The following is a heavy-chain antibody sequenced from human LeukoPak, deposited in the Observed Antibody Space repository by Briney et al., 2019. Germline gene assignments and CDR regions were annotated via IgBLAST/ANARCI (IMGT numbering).Heavy chain of an antibody. CDR2: IREDGTET. J-gene: IGHJ4*02. Sequence: GGSLRLSCAASGFMFSSNWMSWVRLAPGKGLEWVANIREDGTETYYVDSVKGRFTISRDNAKNSLYLQMNSLRVEDTAVYYCAKEGRSLQTYLGQGTLVTGSS. D-gene: IGHD5-24*01. V-gene: IGHV3-7*03. CDR3: AKEGRSLQTY. CDR1: GFMFSSNW.